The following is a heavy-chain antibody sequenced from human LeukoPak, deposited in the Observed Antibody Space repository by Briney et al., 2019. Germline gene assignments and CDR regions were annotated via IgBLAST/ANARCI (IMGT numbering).Heavy chain of an antibody. Sequence: GGSLRLSCEASGFTFRTHSMNWVRQAPGKGLEWVSSITKSSSYVYYADSEKGRFTISRDNANNSLFLQMNNLGVDDTGVYYCARGSGVHVWGQGTLVIVSS. CDR2: ITKSSSYV. CDR3: ARGSGVHV. CDR1: GFTFRTHS. J-gene: IGHJ4*02. D-gene: IGHD3-10*01. V-gene: IGHV3-21*04.